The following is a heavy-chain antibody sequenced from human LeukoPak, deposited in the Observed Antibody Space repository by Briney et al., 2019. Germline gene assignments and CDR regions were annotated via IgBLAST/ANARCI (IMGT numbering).Heavy chain of an antibody. D-gene: IGHD3-22*01. CDR3: ASHPEGYYKSGFQH. CDR2: IYTSGST. V-gene: IGHV4-61*02. J-gene: IGHJ1*01. Sequence: SETLSLTCTVSGGSISSGSYYWSWIRQPAGKGLEWIGRIYTSGSTNYNPSLKSRVTISVDTSKNQFSLKLSSVTAADTAVYYCASHPEGYYKSGFQHGGQGTLVTVSS. CDR1: GGSISSGSYY.